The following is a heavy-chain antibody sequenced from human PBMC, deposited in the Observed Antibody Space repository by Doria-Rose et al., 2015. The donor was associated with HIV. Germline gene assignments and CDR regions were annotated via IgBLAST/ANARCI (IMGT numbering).Heavy chain of an antibody. J-gene: IGHJ4*02. CDR1: GVSLSSPGMG. Sequence: SGPVLVKPTETLTLTCTVSGVSLSSPGMGVSWIRQPPGKALEWLANIFSDDVRSYKTSLKSRPTISRGTSKSQVVLTMTDMDPVDTATYYCARIKSSRWYHKYYFDFWGQGTLVIVSA. V-gene: IGHV2-26*01. D-gene: IGHD6-13*01. CDR3: ARIKSSRWYHKYYFDF. CDR2: IFSDDVR.